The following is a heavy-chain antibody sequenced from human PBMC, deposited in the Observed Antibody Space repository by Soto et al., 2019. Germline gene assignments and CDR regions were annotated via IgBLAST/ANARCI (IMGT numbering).Heavy chain of an antibody. Sequence: SETLSLTFTVSGGSIGSFYWNWIRQSPGKGLEWIGSIYYSGDATYNPSLKSRVTTSIDPSKKQFSLVLSSVTAADTAIYYCARDDFPPYSSSSRGFDFWGQGALV. V-gene: IGHV4-59*01. CDR3: ARDDFPPYSSSSRGFDF. D-gene: IGHD6-6*01. CDR2: IYYSGDA. CDR1: GGSIGSFY. J-gene: IGHJ4*02.